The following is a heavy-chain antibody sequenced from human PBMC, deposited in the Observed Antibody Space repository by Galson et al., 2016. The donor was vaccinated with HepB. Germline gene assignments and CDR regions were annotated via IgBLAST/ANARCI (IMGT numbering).Heavy chain of an antibody. Sequence: LSLTCTVSGGSISSSSYYWGWIRQPPGKGLEWIGSIYYSGSTYYNSSLKSRVTISVDTSKNQFSLKLSSVTAADTAVYYCARVRYYFDYWGQGTLVTVSS. CDR2: IYYSGST. V-gene: IGHV4-39*01. J-gene: IGHJ4*02. CDR1: GGSISSSSYY. CDR3: ARVRYYFDY.